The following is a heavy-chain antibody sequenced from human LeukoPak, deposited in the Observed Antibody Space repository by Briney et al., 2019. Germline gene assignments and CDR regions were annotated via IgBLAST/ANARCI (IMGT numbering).Heavy chain of an antibody. CDR1: GGSISSYY. D-gene: IGHD6-19*01. CDR2: IYYSGST. Sequence: SETLSLTCTVSGGSISSYYWSWIRQPPGKGLEWIGYIYYSGSTNYNPSLKSRVTVSVDTSKNQFSLKLSSVTAADTAMYYCARRRYSSDSDYWGQGTLVTVSS. CDR3: ARRRYSSDSDY. V-gene: IGHV4-59*08. J-gene: IGHJ4*02.